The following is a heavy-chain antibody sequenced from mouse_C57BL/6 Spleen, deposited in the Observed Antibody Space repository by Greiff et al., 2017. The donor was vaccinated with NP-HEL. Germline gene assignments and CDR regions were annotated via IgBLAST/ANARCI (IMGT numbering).Heavy chain of an antibody. J-gene: IGHJ3*01. D-gene: IGHD1-1*01. Sequence: QVQLQQSGAELVKPGASVKMSCKASGYTFTSYWITWVKQRPGQGLEWIGDIYPGSGSTNYNEKFKSKATLTVDTSSSTAYMQLSSLTSEDSAVYYCARGGVYYGSSYESAWFAYWGQGTLVTVSA. CDR3: ARGGVYYGSSYESAWFAY. CDR1: GYTFTSYW. V-gene: IGHV1-55*01. CDR2: IYPGSGST.